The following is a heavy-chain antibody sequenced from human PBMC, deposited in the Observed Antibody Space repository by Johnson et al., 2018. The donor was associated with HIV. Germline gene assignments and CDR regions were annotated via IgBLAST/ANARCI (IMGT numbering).Heavy chain of an antibody. CDR1: GFTFSNYA. V-gene: IGHV3-30*04. CDR2: ISYDGSNK. D-gene: IGHD6-19*01. CDR3: ANIAVVTGEDDAFDI. J-gene: IGHJ3*02. Sequence: QVQLVESGGGVVQPGRSLRLSCAASGFTFSNYALHWVRQAPGKGLEWVAVISYDGSNKYYADSVKGRFTISRDHSKNTLYLQMNSLRAEDTAVYYCANIAVVTGEDDAFDIWGQGTMVTVSS.